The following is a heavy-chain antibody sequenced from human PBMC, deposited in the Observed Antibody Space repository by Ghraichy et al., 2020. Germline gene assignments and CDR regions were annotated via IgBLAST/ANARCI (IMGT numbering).Heavy chain of an antibody. CDR1: GFSFSSNW. D-gene: IGHD1-26*01. CDR3: ATEGSGKSFDF. CDR2: INSVGSNT. Sequence: GGSLRLSCAASGFSFSSNWMHWARQSPEKGLVWLSRINSVGSNTAYEESVRGRFTISRDNAKNTLYLQMNSLRVEDTALYYCATEGSGKSFDFWGQGTLVTVSS. J-gene: IGHJ4*02. V-gene: IGHV3-74*01.